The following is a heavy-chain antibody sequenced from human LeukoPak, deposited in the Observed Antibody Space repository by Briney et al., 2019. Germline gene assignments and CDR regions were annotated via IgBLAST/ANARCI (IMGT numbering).Heavy chain of an antibody. V-gene: IGHV4-34*01. CDR2: FIHSGTT. CDR1: GGSFSGYT. CDR3: ARGLNWNDGNYYYGMDV. J-gene: IGHJ6*04. D-gene: IGHD1-20*01. Sequence: SETLSLTCAVFGGSFSGYTGGWIRQPPGKGLGWMGEFIHSGTTKYNASLKSRVTISVDTSKNQFSLKASSVTAADTAVYYCARGLNWNDGNYYYGMDVWGKGTTVTVSS.